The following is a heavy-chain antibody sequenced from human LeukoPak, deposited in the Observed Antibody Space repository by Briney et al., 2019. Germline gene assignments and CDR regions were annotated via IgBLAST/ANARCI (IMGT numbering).Heavy chain of an antibody. J-gene: IGHJ4*02. D-gene: IGHD1/OR15-1a*01. Sequence: PSETLSLTCAVYGGPFSGYYWSWIPQPPRKAPEWIGEINHSGGTNYNPSLKSRVTISVDTSKNQFSLKLSPVTAADTAVYYCAKKQESDVIDYWGQGTLVTVSS. CDR3: AKKQESDVIDY. V-gene: IGHV4-34*01. CDR1: GGPFSGYY. CDR2: INHSGGT.